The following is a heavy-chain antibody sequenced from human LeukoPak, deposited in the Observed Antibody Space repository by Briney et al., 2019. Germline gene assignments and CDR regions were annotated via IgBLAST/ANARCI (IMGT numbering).Heavy chain of an antibody. CDR2: LYYTGST. V-gene: IGHV4-59*08. D-gene: IGHD6-19*01. CDR1: GXSITNYY. CDR3: ARHGPGYSSVFDY. Sequence: SETLSLICTVSGXSITNYYWSWIRQPPGKGLEWIGYLYYTGSTNYNPSLKSRVTISVDMSKNQFSLKLRSMTAADTAVYYCARHGPGYSSVFDYWGQGTLVTVSS. J-gene: IGHJ4*02.